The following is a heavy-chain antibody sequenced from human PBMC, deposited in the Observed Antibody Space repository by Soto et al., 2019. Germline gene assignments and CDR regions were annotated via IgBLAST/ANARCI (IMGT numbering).Heavy chain of an antibody. Sequence: GGSLRLSCAASGFTFSSYGMHWVRQAPGKGLEWVAVISYDGSNKYYADSVKGRFTISRDNSKNTLYLQMNSLRAEDTAVYYCAKDRLVAARTWHWFDTWGQGTLVTVS. CDR1: GFTFSSYG. J-gene: IGHJ5*02. V-gene: IGHV3-30*18. CDR2: ISYDGSNK. D-gene: IGHD6-6*01. CDR3: AKDRLVAARTWHWFDT.